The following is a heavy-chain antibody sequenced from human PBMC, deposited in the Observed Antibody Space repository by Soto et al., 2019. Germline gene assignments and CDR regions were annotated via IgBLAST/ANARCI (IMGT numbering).Heavy chain of an antibody. CDR3: ARVGGSSWH. D-gene: IGHD6-6*01. J-gene: IGHJ4*02. CDR1: GFTFSSYW. Sequence: EVQLLESGGGLVQPGGSLRLSCAASGFTFSSYWMHWVRQAPGKGLVWVSRINGYGGTTNYADSVKGRFTISRDNAKNTLFLQMNSLRVEDAAVYYCARVGGSSWHWGQGTLVTVSS. CDR2: INGYGGTT. V-gene: IGHV3-74*01.